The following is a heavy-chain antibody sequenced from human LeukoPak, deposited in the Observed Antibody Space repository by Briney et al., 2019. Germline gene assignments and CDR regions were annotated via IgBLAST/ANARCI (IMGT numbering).Heavy chain of an antibody. V-gene: IGHV4-61*02. CDR3: ARDLGYCSGGSCYSGFDY. D-gene: IGHD2-15*01. J-gene: IGHJ4*02. CDR2: IYTSGST. Sequence: SETLSLTCTVSGGSISSGSYYWSWIRQPAGKGLEWIGRIYTSGSTNYNPSLKSRVTISVDTSKNQFSLKLSSVTAADTAVYYCARDLGYCSGGSCYSGFDYWGQGTLVTVSS. CDR1: GGSISSGSYY.